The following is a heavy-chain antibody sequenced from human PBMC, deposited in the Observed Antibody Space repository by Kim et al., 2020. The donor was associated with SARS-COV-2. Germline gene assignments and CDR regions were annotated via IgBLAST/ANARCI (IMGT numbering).Heavy chain of an antibody. V-gene: IGHV4-31*03. CDR3: ARSNGYSSSWYPGWGIDP. CDR1: GGSISSGGYY. Sequence: SETLSLTCTVSGGSISSGGYYWSWIRQHPGKGLEWIGYIYYSGSTYYNPSLKSRVTISVDTSKNQFSLKLSSVTAADTAVYYCARSNGYSSSWYPGWGIDPWGQGTLVTVSS. J-gene: IGHJ5*02. D-gene: IGHD6-13*01. CDR2: IYYSGST.